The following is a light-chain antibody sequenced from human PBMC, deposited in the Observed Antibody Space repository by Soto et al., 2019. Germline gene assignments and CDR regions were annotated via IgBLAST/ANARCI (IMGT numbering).Light chain of an antibody. V-gene: IGKV3-11*01. CDR3: HQRSDWPRT. J-gene: IGKJ1*01. CDR1: RSVGTY. Sequence: EIVLTQSPATLSLSPGDRATLSCRASRSVGTYLAWYQQKPGQAPRLLIYDASNRATDIPARFSGTGSGTDFTLTISGLEPEDFAVYYCHQRSDWPRTFGQGTKVEIK. CDR2: DAS.